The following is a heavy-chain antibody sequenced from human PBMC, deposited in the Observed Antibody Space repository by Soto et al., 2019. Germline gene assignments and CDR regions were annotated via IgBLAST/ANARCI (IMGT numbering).Heavy chain of an antibody. D-gene: IGHD5-12*01. CDR1: GFIFSKYP. V-gene: IGHV3-64D*06. CDR3: VKDSVDYSNSLYYFDR. CDR2: VSNDGGST. J-gene: IGHJ4*02. Sequence: PGGSLRLSCSASGFIFSKYPMHWVRQAPGKGLEYFSTVSNDGGSTFYTDSVKGRFTISRDNSKNMLYLQMTSLRSEDSALYFCVKDSVDYSNSLYYFDRWGQGTLVTVSS.